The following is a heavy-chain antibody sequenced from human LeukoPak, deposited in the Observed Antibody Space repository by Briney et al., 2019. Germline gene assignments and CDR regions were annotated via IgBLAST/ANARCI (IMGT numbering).Heavy chain of an antibody. Sequence: SETLSLTCTVSGYSISSGYYWGWIRQPPGKGLEWIGSIYHSGSTYYNPSLKSRVTISVDTSKNQFSLKLSSVTAADTAVYYCARDLGGDYSLDYWGQGTLVTVSS. J-gene: IGHJ4*02. CDR1: GYSISSGYY. CDR2: IYHSGST. V-gene: IGHV4-38-2*02. D-gene: IGHD4-11*01. CDR3: ARDLGGDYSLDY.